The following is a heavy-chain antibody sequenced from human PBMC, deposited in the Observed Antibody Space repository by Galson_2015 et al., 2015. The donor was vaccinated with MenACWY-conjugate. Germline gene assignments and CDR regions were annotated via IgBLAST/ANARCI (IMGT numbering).Heavy chain of an antibody. CDR1: GFTFSSYS. CDR3: ARTWLQYDDIYY. CDR2: ISSSSSYI. Sequence: SLRLSCAASGFTFSSYSMNWVRQAPGKGLEWVSSISSSSSYIYYADSVKGRFTISRDNAKNSLYLQMNSLRAEDTAVYYCARTWLQYDDIYYWGQGTLVTVSS. V-gene: IGHV3-21*01. J-gene: IGHJ4*02. D-gene: IGHD3-9*01.